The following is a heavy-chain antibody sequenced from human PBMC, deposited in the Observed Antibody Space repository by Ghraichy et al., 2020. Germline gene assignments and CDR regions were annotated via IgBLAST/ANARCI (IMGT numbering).Heavy chain of an antibody. CDR2: ISSSSSTI. Sequence: GESLNISCAASGFTFSSYSMNWVRQAPGKGLEWVSYISSSSSTIYYADSVKGRFTISRDNAKNSLYLQMNSLRDEDTAVYYCARGIAYCGGDCYSAFDIWGQGTMVTVSS. V-gene: IGHV3-48*02. CDR1: GFTFSSYS. J-gene: IGHJ3*02. CDR3: ARGIAYCGGDCYSAFDI. D-gene: IGHD2-21*02.